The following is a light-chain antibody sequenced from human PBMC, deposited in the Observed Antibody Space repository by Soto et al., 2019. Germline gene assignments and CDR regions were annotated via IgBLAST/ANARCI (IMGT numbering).Light chain of an antibody. CDR1: SSNIGTGYD. CDR3: QSYDSNLSVV. J-gene: IGLJ2*01. V-gene: IGLV1-40*01. CDR2: GNS. Sequence: QSVLTQPPSVSGAPGQRVTISCPGSSSNIGTGYDVHWYQQLPGTAPKLLIYGNSNRPSGVPDRFSGSKSGTSASLAITGLQAEDEADYYCQSYDSNLSVVFGGGTKLTVL.